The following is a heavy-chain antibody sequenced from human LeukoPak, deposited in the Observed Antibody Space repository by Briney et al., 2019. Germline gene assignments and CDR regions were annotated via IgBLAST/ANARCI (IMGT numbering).Heavy chain of an antibody. CDR1: GGSISNYY. CDR2: IYSSGST. D-gene: IGHD2-15*01. CDR3: ARELRYCSGDSCSFCYYIDV. J-gene: IGHJ6*03. Sequence: SETLSLTCTVSGGSISNYYWSWIRQPAGKGLEWIGRIYSSGSTNYNPSLKSRVTMSVNTSKNHFSLKLSSVTAADTAVYYCARELRYCSGDSCSFCYYIDVWGKGTTVTISS. V-gene: IGHV4-4*07.